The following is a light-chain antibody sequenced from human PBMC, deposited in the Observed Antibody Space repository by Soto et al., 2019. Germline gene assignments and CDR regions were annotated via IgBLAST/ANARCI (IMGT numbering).Light chain of an antibody. Sequence: DIQMTQSPSSLSASVGDRVTLTRRASQSISSYLNWYQQKPGKAPKLVIYKASTLKSGVPSRFSGSGSGTDFTLTISSLQPEDFATYYCQQRYSTTITFGQGTRLEIK. V-gene: IGKV1-39*01. CDR1: QSISSY. J-gene: IGKJ5*01. CDR2: KAS. CDR3: QQRYSTTIT.